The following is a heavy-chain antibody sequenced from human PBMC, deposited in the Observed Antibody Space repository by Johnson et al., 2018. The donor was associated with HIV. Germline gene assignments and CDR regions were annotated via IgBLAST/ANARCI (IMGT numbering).Heavy chain of an antibody. Sequence: VQLVESGGGLVQPGRSLRLSCAASGFIFNDYVMNWVRQAPGKGLEWVSGVNWNGGSTGYADSVKGRFTISRDNAKNSLYLQMNSLRAEDTALYYCARLSGYYVYDAFDIWGQGTMVTVSS. CDR3: ARLSGYYVYDAFDI. CDR2: VNWNGGST. V-gene: IGHV3-20*04. CDR1: GFIFNDYV. J-gene: IGHJ3*02. D-gene: IGHD3-3*01.